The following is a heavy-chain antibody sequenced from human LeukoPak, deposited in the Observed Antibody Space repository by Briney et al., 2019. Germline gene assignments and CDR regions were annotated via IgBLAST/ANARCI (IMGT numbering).Heavy chain of an antibody. V-gene: IGHV3-23*01. Sequence: PGGSLRLSCAASGFIFSNHWMHWVRQAPGKGLEWVSALSGNGAKTYYADSVKGRFTISRDNSGNTLYLQMNRLRAEDTAIYFCAKDLNYAFDYWGQGALVTVSS. D-gene: IGHD1-7*01. CDR2: LSGNGAKT. J-gene: IGHJ4*02. CDR1: GFIFSNHW. CDR3: AKDLNYAFDY.